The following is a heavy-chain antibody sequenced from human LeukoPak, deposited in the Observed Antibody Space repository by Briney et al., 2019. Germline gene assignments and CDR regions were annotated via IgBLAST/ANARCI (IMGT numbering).Heavy chain of an antibody. D-gene: IGHD6-19*01. J-gene: IGHJ6*03. V-gene: IGHV3-20*04. CDR3: ARVRTAVAGPIYYYYMDV. Sequence: GGSLRLSCAASGFTFDDYGLSWVRQAPGKGLEWVSGINWNGGSTGYADSVKVRFTISRDNAKNSLYLQMNSLRAEDTALYYCARVRTAVAGPIYYYYMDVWGKGTTVTVSS. CDR1: GFTFDDYG. CDR2: INWNGGST.